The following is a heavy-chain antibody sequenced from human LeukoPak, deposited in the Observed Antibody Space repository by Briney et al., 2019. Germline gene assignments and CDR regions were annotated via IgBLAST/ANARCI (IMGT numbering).Heavy chain of an antibody. CDR2: ISPYNGNT. J-gene: IGHJ6*03. CDR3: ARGPNYAFWSGSYYYYMDV. D-gene: IGHD3-3*01. V-gene: IGHV1-18*01. CDR1: GYTFTPFG. Sequence: GASVKVSCKTSGYTFTPFGINWVRQAPGQGLEWMGWISPYNGNTNYAQKLQGRVTMTTDTSTNTAYMELSSLRSEDTAVYYCARGPNYAFWSGSYYYYMDVWGKGTTVTVSS.